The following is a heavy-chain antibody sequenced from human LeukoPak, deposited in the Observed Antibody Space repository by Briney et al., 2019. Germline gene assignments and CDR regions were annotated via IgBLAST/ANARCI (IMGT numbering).Heavy chain of an antibody. CDR3: ARNNGMDV. CDR1: GFTFSSYW. CDR2: IKEDGREK. Sequence: PGGSLRLSCAASGFTFSSYWMSWVRQAPGKGLAWVASIKEDGREKYYVDSVKGRFTVSKDNAKNSLYLQMNSLRAEDTALYHCARNNGMDVWGQGTTVIVSS. J-gene: IGHJ6*02. V-gene: IGHV3-7*03.